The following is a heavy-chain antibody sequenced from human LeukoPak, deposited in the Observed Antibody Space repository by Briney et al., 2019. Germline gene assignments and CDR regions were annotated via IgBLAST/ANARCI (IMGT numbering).Heavy chain of an antibody. D-gene: IGHD3-22*01. Sequence: GGSLRLSCTASGYTFSSYAMTWVRQAPGEGLEWVSAISGSGANTYYADSVKGRFAAPRDNSKDTLYLQMRSLRAEDTAVYYCARGRSGYGPFDAFDIWGHGTWVTVSS. V-gene: IGHV3-23*01. CDR1: GYTFSSYA. CDR2: ISGSGANT. J-gene: IGHJ3*02. CDR3: ARGRSGYGPFDAFDI.